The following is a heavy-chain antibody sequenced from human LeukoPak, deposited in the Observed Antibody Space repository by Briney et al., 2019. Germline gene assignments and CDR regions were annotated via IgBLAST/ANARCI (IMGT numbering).Heavy chain of an antibody. J-gene: IGHJ5*02. D-gene: IGHD5-12*01. CDR1: GFTFSSYA. Sequence: GGSLRLSRAASGFTFSSYAMSWVRQAPGKGLEWVSAISGSGGSTYYADSVKGRFTISRDNSKNTLYLQMNSLRAEDTAVYYCAKDFGGYVMNWFDPWGQGTLVTVSS. CDR2: ISGSGGST. CDR3: AKDFGGYVMNWFDP. V-gene: IGHV3-23*01.